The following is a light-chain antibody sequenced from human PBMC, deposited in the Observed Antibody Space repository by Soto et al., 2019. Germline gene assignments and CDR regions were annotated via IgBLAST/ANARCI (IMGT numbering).Light chain of an antibody. CDR2: EVY. CDR1: SSDVGNYNF. CDR3: CSYAGSTTFVI. J-gene: IGLJ2*01. Sequence: QSVLTQPASVSGSPGQSITISYTGTSSDVGNYNFVSWYQKHPGKAPKFVIYEVYKRPSGISNRFSGSKSGNTASLTISGLQAEDEADYYCCSYAGSTTFVIFGGGTKLTVL. V-gene: IGLV2-23*02.